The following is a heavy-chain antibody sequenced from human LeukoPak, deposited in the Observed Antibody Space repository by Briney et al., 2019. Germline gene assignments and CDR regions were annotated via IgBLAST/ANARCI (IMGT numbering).Heavy chain of an antibody. Sequence: SETLSLTCTVSGGSNSSYYWSWIRQPPGKGLEWIGYIYYSGSTNYNPSLKSRVTISVDTSKNQFSLKLSSVTAADTAVHYCARAIVVVPAAIGWFDPWGQGTLVTVSS. V-gene: IGHV4-59*01. CDR2: IYYSGST. D-gene: IGHD2-2*02. J-gene: IGHJ5*02. CDR3: ARAIVVVPAAIGWFDP. CDR1: GGSNSSYY.